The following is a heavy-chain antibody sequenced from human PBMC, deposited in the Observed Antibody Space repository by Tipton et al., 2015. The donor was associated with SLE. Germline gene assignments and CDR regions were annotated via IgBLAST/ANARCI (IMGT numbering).Heavy chain of an antibody. CDR2: VSYNGAT. V-gene: IGHV4-39*07. J-gene: IGHJ4*02. CDR1: SSSIRSGSYY. D-gene: IGHD6-19*01. CDR3: ATVRLQRDGWYPWDF. Sequence: GLVKPSETLSVTCTVSSSSIRSGSYYWGCLRQPPGKGLEWIGSVSYNGATFYNPSLESRVTISLDTSKNHFSLHLTSVTAADTAVYYCATVRLQRDGWYPWDFWGQGTLVTV.